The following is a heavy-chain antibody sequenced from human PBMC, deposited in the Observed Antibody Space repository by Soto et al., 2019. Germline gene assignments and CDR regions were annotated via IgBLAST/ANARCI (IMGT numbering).Heavy chain of an antibody. CDR1: GGSISSGDYY. V-gene: IGHV4-30-4*01. CDR3: ARDREGDVPAETGRVYYGMDV. Sequence: SETLSLTCTVSGGSISSGDYYWSWIRQPPGKGLEWIGYIYYSGSTYYNPSLKSRVTISVDTSKNQFSLKLSSVTAADTAVYYCARDREGDVPAETGRVYYGMDVWGQGTTVTVSS. CDR2: IYYSGST. D-gene: IGHD2-2*01. J-gene: IGHJ6*02.